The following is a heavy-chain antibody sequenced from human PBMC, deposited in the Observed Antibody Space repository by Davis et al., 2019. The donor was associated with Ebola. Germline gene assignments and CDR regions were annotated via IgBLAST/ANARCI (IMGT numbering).Heavy chain of an antibody. CDR1: GYTFTNFG. D-gene: IGHD6-13*01. CDR3: TRGNSWDAPFDY. V-gene: IGHV1-18*04. J-gene: IGHJ4*02. CDR2: ISGYNGNT. Sequence: ASVKVSCKASGYTFTNFGISWVRQAPGQGLEWMGWISGYNGNTKYPQQVQDRITMTTDTSTSTAYMELRGLRSDDTAVYYCTRGNSWDAPFDYWGQGTLVTVSS.